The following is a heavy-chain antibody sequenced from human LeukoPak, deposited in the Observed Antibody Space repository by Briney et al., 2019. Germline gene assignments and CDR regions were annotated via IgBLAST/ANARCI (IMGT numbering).Heavy chain of an antibody. Sequence: SETLSLTCTVSGGSMRSSSYYWGWIRQPPGKGLEWIGSIYYSGSTYYNASLKSRGTISVDTSKNQFSLKLNSVTAADTAVYFCARQVVAVAGTGYFDYWGQGTLVTVSS. J-gene: IGHJ4*02. CDR3: ARQVVAVAGTGYFDY. D-gene: IGHD6-19*01. CDR1: GGSMRSSSYY. CDR2: IYYSGST. V-gene: IGHV4-39*01.